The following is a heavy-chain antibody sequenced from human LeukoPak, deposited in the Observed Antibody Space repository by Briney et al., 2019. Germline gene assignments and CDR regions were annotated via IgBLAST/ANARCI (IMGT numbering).Heavy chain of an antibody. Sequence: GRSLRLSCAASGFNFKNYAMHWVRQAPGKGLEWVAFIWSDENNKYYADSVKGRFTISRDNSKNTLCLQMNSLRVEDTAVYYCGSDPPNSGYALDYWGQGTLVAVSS. CDR2: IWSDENNK. J-gene: IGHJ4*02. CDR3: GSDPPNSGYALDY. V-gene: IGHV3-33*01. D-gene: IGHD3-22*01. CDR1: GFNFKNYA.